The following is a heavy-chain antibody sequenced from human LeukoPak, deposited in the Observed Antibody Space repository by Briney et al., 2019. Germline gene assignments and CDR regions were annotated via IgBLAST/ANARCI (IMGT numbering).Heavy chain of an antibody. CDR1: GFTFSSYW. J-gene: IGHJ6*03. CDR3: ARANARGGRYFDWLPKFTYYYYYMDV. Sequence: GGSLRLSCAASGFTFSSYWMHWVRQAPGKGLVWVSRINSDGSSTSYADSVKGRFTISRDNAKNTLYLQMNSLRAEDTAVYYCARANARGGRYFDWLPKFTYYYYYMDVWGKGTTVTVSS. D-gene: IGHD3-9*01. V-gene: IGHV3-74*01. CDR2: INSDGSST.